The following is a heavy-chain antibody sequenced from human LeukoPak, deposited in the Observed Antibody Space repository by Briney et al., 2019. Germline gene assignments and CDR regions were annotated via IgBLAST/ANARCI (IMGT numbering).Heavy chain of an antibody. V-gene: IGHV4-59*08. J-gene: IGHJ6*02. CDR1: GGSISSYY. CDR3: ARRPHGRYYYYGMDV. CDR2: IYYSGST. Sequence: SETLSLTCTVSGGSISSYYWSWIRQPPGKGLEWIGYIYYSGSTNYNPSPKSRVTISVDTSKNQFSLKLSSVTAADTAVYYCARRPHGRYYYYGMDVWGQGTTVTVSS.